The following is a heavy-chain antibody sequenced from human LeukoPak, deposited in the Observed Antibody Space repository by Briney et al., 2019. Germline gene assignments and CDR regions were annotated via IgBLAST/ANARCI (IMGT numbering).Heavy chain of an antibody. CDR3: ARHPKVRGVLGVLNYFDY. J-gene: IGHJ4*02. Sequence: SETLSLTCTVSSGSISSSSYYWGWIRQPPGKGLEWIGSIYYSGSSFSNPSLTSRVTISVDTSKNQFSLKLSSVTAADTAVYYCARHPKVRGVLGVLNYFDYWGQGTLVTVSS. V-gene: IGHV4-39*01. D-gene: IGHD3-10*01. CDR1: SGSISSSSYY. CDR2: IYYSGSS.